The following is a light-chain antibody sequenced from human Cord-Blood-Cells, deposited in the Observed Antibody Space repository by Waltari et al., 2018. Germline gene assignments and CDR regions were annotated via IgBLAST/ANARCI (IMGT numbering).Light chain of an antibody. CDR3: QQYGSSIT. CDR1: QSVSSSY. V-gene: IGKV3-20*01. J-gene: IGKJ5*01. CDR2: GAS. Sequence: EIVLTQSPGTLSLSPGERATLSCRASQSVSSSYLAWYQQKPGQAPRLLIYGASSRASGLPDRFSGSGSGTDFTLTISRLGPEDFAVYYCQQYGSSITFGQGTRLEIK.